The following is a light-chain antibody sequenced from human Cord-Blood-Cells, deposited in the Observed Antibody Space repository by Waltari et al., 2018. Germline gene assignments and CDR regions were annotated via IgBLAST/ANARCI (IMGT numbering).Light chain of an antibody. J-gene: IGLJ3*02. CDR2: EGS. V-gene: IGLV2-23*01. Sequence: QSALTQPASVSGSPGQSITISCTGTSSDVGSYNLVSWYQQHPGKAPKLMIYEGSKRPSGGSNRFSGSNSGNTASLTISGLQAEDEADYYCCSYAGSSTWVFGGGTKLTVL. CDR1: SSDVGSYNL. CDR3: CSYAGSSTWV.